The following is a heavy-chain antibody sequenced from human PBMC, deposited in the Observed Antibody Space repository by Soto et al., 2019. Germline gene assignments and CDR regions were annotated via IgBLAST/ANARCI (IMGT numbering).Heavy chain of an antibody. V-gene: IGHV4-59*01. Sequence: QVHLQESGPGLVKPSETLSLTCTVSGGSISIYYWNWIRQPPGKGLEWIGYVHNSGTTSYNPSIGSRVTISLDTSKSQCSLRLTSVTAADTAVYYCARRWSGTDYWGQGTLVTVSS. J-gene: IGHJ4*02. CDR2: VHNSGTT. D-gene: IGHD3-10*01. CDR1: GGSISIYY. CDR3: ARRWSGTDY.